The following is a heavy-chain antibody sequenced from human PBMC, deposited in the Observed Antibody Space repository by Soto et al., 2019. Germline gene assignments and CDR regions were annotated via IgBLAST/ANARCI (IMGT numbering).Heavy chain of an antibody. CDR1: AGPFSSYG. V-gene: IGHV1-18*04. Sequence: ASVKVSCNASAGPFSSYGISWVRQAPGQGLEWMGWIGAQNGNTNYAQKLQGRVTMTTVTSTSTAYMELRSLRPDDTAVYYCARDFGHHWGQATLVTVSS. CDR2: IGAQNGNT. J-gene: IGHJ5*02. D-gene: IGHD3-16*01. CDR3: ARDFGHH.